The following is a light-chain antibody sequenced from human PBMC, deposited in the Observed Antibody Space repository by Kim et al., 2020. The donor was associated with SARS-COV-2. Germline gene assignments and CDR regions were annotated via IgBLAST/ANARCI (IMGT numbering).Light chain of an antibody. CDR1: QSVSRSF. CDR2: GTS. V-gene: IGKV3-20*01. CDR3: QQYGRSPRT. J-gene: IGKJ4*01. Sequence: SPGERATLACRASQSVSRSFLAWFQQKPGQPPRLLIYGTSNRAAGSPDRFSGSVSGTDFTLTISRLEPEDFAVYYCQQYGRSPRTFGGGTKVDIK.